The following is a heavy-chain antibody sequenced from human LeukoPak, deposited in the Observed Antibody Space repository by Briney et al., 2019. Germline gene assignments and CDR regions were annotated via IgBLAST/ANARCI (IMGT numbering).Heavy chain of an antibody. J-gene: IGHJ4*02. D-gene: IGHD6-13*01. CDR2: INPNSGGT. CDR1: GYTFTAYY. CDR3: ARDRSNSYDY. V-gene: IGHV1-2*02. Sequence: ASVKVSCKASGYTFTAYYIHWVRQAPGQGPEWVGWINPNSGGTNYAQKFQGRVTMTRDTSISTAYMELSSLKSDDTAVFYCARDRSNSYDYWGQGTLVTVSS.